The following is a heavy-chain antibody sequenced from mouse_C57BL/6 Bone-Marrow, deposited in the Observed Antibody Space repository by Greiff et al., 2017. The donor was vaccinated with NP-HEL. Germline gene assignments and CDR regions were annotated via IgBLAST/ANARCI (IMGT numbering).Heavy chain of an antibody. Sequence: QVQLKESGAELVKPGASVKISCKASGYEFSNYWMNWVKQRPGKGLEWIGQIYPGDGDTNYNGKFKDKATLTADKSSSTAYMQLSRRTSEDSAVYCCARGAYWGQGTLVTVSA. V-gene: IGHV1-80*01. CDR2: IYPGDGDT. CDR3: ARGAY. CDR1: GYEFSNYW. J-gene: IGHJ3*01.